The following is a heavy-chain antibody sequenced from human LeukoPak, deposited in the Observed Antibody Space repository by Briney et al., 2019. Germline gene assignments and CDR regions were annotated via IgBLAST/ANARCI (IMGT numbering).Heavy chain of an antibody. D-gene: IGHD6-13*01. V-gene: IGHV1-18*01. CDR2: ISAYNGNT. Sequence: ASVKVSCKASGYTFTGYGISWVRQAPGQGLEWMGWISAYNGNTNYAQKLQGRVTMTTDTSTSTAYMELRSLRSDDTAVYYCARGYSSSASAEYFQHWGQGTLVTVSS. CDR1: GYTFTGYG. J-gene: IGHJ1*01. CDR3: ARGYSSSASAEYFQH.